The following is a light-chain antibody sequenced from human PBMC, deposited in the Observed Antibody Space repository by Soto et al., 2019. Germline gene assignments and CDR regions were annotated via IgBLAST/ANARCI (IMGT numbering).Light chain of an antibody. CDR3: CSYVGSSILM. CDR1: SSDVGSYNL. V-gene: IGLV2-23*02. CDR2: EVN. Sequence: QSALTQPASVSGSPGQSITISCTGTSSDVGSYNLVSWYQQLPGKAPKLIIYEVNERPSGISDRFSGSKSGNTASLTISGPQGEDEADYYCCSYVGSSILMFGGGTKLTVL. J-gene: IGLJ3*02.